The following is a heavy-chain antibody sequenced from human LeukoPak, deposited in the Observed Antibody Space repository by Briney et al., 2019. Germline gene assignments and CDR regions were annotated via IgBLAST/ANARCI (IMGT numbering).Heavy chain of an antibody. CDR3: AKQGPTHSYLDH. CDR1: GFTFSSYA. Sequence: GGSLRLSCAASGFTFSSYAMSWVRQAPGKGLEWVSTIRGSGNSTYYADSVKGRFTISRDNSKNTLYLQMNSLRAEDTALYYCAKQGPTHSYLDHWGQGTLVTVSS. J-gene: IGHJ4*02. V-gene: IGHV3-23*01. CDR2: IRGSGNST. D-gene: IGHD4-11*01.